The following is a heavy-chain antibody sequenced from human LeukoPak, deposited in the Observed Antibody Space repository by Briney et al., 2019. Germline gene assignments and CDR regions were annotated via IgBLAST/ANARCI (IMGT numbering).Heavy chain of an antibody. CDR2: IDPTGRSV. J-gene: IGHJ4*02. CDR3: ARKLAL. V-gene: IGHV3-48*02. CDR1: GFSFSSYG. Sequence: GGSLRLSCAASGFSFSSYGMNWVRQAPGHGLEWVSYIDPTGRSVYYADSVKGRFTVSRDNANPSVFLQMNSLRDDDTALYFCARKLALWGQGTLVTVSS.